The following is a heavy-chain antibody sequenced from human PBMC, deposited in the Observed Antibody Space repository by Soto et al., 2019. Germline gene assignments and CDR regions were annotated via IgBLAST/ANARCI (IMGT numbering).Heavy chain of an antibody. Sequence: QVQLVESGGGVVQPGRSLRLSCAXSGXXFSSYGMHWVRQAXGKGLEWVAVISYDGSNKYYADSVKGRFTISRDNSKNTLYLQTSSLRAEDTAVYYCAKXXSSXXXWXXNWFDPWGQGTLVTVSS. CDR1: GXXFSSYG. V-gene: IGHV3-30*18. CDR2: ISYDGSNK. CDR3: AKXXSSXXXWXXNWFDP. D-gene: IGHD6-19*01. J-gene: IGHJ5*02.